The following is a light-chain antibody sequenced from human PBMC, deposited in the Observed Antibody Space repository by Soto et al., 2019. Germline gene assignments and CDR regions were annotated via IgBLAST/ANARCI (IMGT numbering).Light chain of an antibody. Sequence: DIQMAQSQSSVSASVGDRVTITCLARQGIRSRLAWYQQKPGKAPNLLIYASSSLQSGVPSRFSDSGSGTDFTLTISSRQPEDVATYYCQQTDSFSFGGGTQVESK. CDR2: ASS. J-gene: IGKJ4*01. CDR3: QQTDSFS. V-gene: IGKV1D-12*01. CDR1: QGIRSR.